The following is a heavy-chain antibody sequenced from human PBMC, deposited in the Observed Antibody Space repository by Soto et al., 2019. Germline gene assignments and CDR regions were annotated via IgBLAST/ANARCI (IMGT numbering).Heavy chain of an antibody. J-gene: IGHJ6*03. V-gene: IGHV4-59*01. CDR1: GGSISSYY. CDR3: ASKPAASDYYRYIDV. Sequence: PSETLSLTCTVSGGSISSYYWSWIRQPPGKGLEWIGYIYYSGSTNYNPSLKSRVTISVDTSKNQFSLKLSSVTAADTAVYYCASKPAASDYYRYIDVWDKGTTVTVSS. D-gene: IGHD2-2*01. CDR2: IYYSGST.